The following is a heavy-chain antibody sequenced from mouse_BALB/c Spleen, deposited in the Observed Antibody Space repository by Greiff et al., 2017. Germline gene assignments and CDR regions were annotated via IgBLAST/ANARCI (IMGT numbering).Heavy chain of an antibody. CDR2: IYPGNSHT. Sequence: DVQLQESGTVLARPGASVKMSCKASGYSFTSYWLHWVKQRPGQGLEWIGAIYPGNSHTSYNQKFKGKAKLTAVTSASTAYMELSSLTNEDSAVYYCTRRDYGGFAYWGQGTLVTVSA. CDR3: TRRDYGGFAY. V-gene: IGHV1-5*01. J-gene: IGHJ3*01. CDR1: GYSFTSYW. D-gene: IGHD2-4*01.